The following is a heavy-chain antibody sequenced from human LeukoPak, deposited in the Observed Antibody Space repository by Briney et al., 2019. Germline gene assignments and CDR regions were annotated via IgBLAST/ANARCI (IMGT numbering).Heavy chain of an antibody. CDR2: IYHSGST. D-gene: IGHD2-2*01. V-gene: IGHV4-30-2*01. J-gene: IGHJ3*02. CDR3: ARGIVVVPAAKVGHAFDT. Sequence: PSETLSLTCAVSGGSISSGGYSWSWIRQPPGKGLEWIGYIYHSGSTYYNPSLKSRVTISVDRSKNQFSLKLSSVTAADTAVYYCARGIVVVPAAKVGHAFDTWGQGTMATVSS. CDR1: GGSISSGGYS.